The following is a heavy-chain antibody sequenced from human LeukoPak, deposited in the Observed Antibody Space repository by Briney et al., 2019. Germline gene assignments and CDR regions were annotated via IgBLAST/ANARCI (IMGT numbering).Heavy chain of an antibody. CDR3: TRGYNNYVALFHY. CDR2: IRGKGFGGTT. V-gene: IGHV3-49*04. CDR1: GFTFSSYA. J-gene: IGHJ4*02. D-gene: IGHD4-11*01. Sequence: PGGSLRLSCAASGFTFSSYAMHWVRQAPGRGLEWVGLIRGKGFGGTTEYAASVKGRFTISRDDSKSIAYLQMNSLTTEDTAVYYCTRGYNNYVALFHYWGQGTLVTVSS.